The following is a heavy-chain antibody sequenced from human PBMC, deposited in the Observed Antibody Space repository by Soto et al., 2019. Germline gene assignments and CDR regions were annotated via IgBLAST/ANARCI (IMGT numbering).Heavy chain of an antibody. V-gene: IGHV3-30*18. CDR3: AKGYYDSSGSYGMDV. CDR1: GFTFSSYG. Sequence: GGSLRLSCAASGFTFSSYGMHWVRQAPGKGLEWVAVISYDGSNKYQADSVKGRFTISRDNSKNTLYLQMNSLRAEDTAVYYCAKGYYDSSGSYGMDVWGQGTTVTVSS. D-gene: IGHD3-22*01. CDR2: ISYDGSNK. J-gene: IGHJ6*02.